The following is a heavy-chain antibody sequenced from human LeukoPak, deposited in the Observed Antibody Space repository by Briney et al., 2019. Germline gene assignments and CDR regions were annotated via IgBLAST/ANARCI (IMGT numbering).Heavy chain of an antibody. V-gene: IGHV1-69*05. Sequence: SVKVSCKASGGTFSSYAISWVRQAPGQGLEWMGGIIPIFGTANYAQKLQGRVTITTDESTSTAYMELSSLRSEDTAVYYCAREGDSSSSGWFDPWGQGTLVTVSS. CDR1: GGTFSSYA. CDR2: IIPIFGTA. J-gene: IGHJ5*02. D-gene: IGHD6-6*01. CDR3: AREGDSSSSGWFDP.